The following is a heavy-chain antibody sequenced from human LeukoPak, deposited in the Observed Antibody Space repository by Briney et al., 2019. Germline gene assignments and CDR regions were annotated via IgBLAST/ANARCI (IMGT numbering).Heavy chain of an antibody. V-gene: IGHV3-23*01. CDR3: AREGSNGGYDY. CDR1: AFSLSAYN. Sequence: PGGSLRLSCAASAFSLSAYNMSWVRQVPGKGLEWVSGISGGGEATFYADSVKGRFTISRDTSKNTLFVQMNSLRAEDTAVYYCAREGSNGGYDYWGQGTLVTVAS. CDR2: ISGGGEAT. J-gene: IGHJ4*02. D-gene: IGHD2-8*01.